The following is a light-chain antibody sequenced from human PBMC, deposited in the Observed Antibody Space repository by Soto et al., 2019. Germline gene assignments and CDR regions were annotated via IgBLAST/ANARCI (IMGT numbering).Light chain of an antibody. CDR3: QQRSNWTPRIT. Sequence: EIVLTQSPATLSLSPGERATLSCRASQSVSSDVAWYQQKPDQAPGLLIHYASNRATGIPARVRGSGTGTEVSLTISSPGPEDIAVYYYQQRSNWTPRITFGQGTRVEIK. V-gene: IGKV3-11*01. CDR2: YAS. CDR1: QSVSSD. J-gene: IGKJ5*01.